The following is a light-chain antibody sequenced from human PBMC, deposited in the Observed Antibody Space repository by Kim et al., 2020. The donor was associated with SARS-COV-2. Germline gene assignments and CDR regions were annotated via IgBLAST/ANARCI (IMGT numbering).Light chain of an antibody. Sequence: SASTGDRVPITCRASQGISIYLAWYQQKPGRAPKLLIYAASTLQSGVPSRFSDSGSGTDFTLTISCLQSEDFATYYCQQYYSYPYTFGQGTKLEI. CDR1: QGISIY. CDR2: AAS. J-gene: IGKJ2*01. CDR3: QQYYSYPYT. V-gene: IGKV1-8*01.